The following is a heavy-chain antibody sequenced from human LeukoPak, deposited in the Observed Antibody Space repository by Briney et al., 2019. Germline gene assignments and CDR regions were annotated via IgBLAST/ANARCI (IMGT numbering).Heavy chain of an antibody. J-gene: IGHJ3*02. CDR3: ARSRIAVAGTDDAFDI. V-gene: IGHV1-69*13. D-gene: IGHD6-19*01. Sequence: ASVKVSCKASGGTFSSYAISWVRQAPGQGLEWMGGIIPIFGTANYAQKFQGRVTITADESTSTAYMELSSLRSEDTAVYYCARSRIAVAGTDDAFDIWGQGTMVTVSS. CDR1: GGTFSSYA. CDR2: IIPIFGTA.